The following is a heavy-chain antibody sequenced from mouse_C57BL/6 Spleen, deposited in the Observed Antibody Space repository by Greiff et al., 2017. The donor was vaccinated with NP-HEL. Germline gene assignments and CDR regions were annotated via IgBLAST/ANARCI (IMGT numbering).Heavy chain of an antibody. V-gene: IGHV1-76*01. CDR2: IYPGSGNT. CDR1: GYTFTDYY. J-gene: IGHJ4*01. Sequence: VQLQESGAELVRPGASVKLSCKASGYTFTDYYINWVKQRPGQGLEWIARIYPGSGNTYYNEKFKGKATLTAEESSSTAYMQLSSLTSEDSAVYFCARQALGYYYAMDYWGQGTSVTVSS. CDR3: ARQALGYYYAMDY. D-gene: IGHD3-1*01.